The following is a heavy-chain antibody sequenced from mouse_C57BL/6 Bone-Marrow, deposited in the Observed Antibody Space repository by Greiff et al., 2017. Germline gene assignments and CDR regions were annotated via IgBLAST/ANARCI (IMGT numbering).Heavy chain of an antibody. D-gene: IGHD1-3*01. J-gene: IGHJ2*01. Sequence: VQLQQPGAELVMPGASVKLSCKASGYTFTSYWMHWVKQRPGQGLEWIGEIDPSASYTNYNQKFKGKSTLTVDKSSSTAYMQLSSLTSEDSAVYYCARSTSLYSDFDYWGQGTTRTVSS. CDR3: ARSTSLYSDFDY. V-gene: IGHV1-69*01. CDR1: GYTFTSYW. CDR2: IDPSASYT.